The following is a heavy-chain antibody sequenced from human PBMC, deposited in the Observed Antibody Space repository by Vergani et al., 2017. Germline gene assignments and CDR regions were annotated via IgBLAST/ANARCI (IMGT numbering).Heavy chain of an antibody. CDR1: GGTFSSYA. J-gene: IGHJ6*02. V-gene: IGHV1-69*01. Sequence: QVQLVQSGAEVKKPGSSVKVSCKASGGTFSSYAISWVRQAPGQGLEWMGGIIPIFGTANYAQKFQGRVTITADESTSTAYMELSSLRSEDTAVYYCERGASICYYWPDYYYYGMDVWGQGTTVTVSS. CDR3: ERGASICYYWPDYYYYGMDV. CDR2: IIPIFGTA. D-gene: IGHD3-22*01.